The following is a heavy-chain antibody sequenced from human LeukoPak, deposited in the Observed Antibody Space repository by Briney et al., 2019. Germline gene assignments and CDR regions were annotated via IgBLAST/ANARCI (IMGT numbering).Heavy chain of an antibody. J-gene: IGHJ5*02. V-gene: IGHV3-21*01. CDR1: GFTFSSYS. Sequence: GGSLRLSCAASGFTFSSYSMNWVRQAPGEGLEWVSSISSSSSYIYYADSVKGRFTISRDNAKNSLYLQMNSLRAEDTAVYYCARDAYGGNSFWFDPWGQGTLVTVSS. CDR2: ISSSSSYI. CDR3: ARDAYGGNSFWFDP. D-gene: IGHD4-23*01.